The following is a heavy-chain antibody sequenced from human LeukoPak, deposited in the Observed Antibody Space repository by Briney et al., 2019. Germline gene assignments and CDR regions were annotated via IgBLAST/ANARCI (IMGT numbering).Heavy chain of an antibody. CDR3: ARDIRAVGVTLYFDY. Sequence: GGSLRLSCTASGFSFSDYYMSWIGQAPWEGLEGLAVISQSGADIHYADAVRGRFIISRDNAQNSLYLQLNSLRAEDTAVYFCARDIRAVGVTLYFDYWGQGALVTVSS. D-gene: IGHD1-26*01. V-gene: IGHV3-11*01. CDR2: ISQSGADI. CDR1: GFSFSDYY. J-gene: IGHJ4*02.